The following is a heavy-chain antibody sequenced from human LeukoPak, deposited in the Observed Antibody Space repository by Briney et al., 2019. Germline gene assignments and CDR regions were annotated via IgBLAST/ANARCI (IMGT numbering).Heavy chain of an antibody. CDR2: IYYTGST. CDR3: ARLKDYGADFDY. CDR1: GGSISSYY. D-gene: IGHD4-17*01. J-gene: IGHJ4*02. V-gene: IGHV4-59*01. Sequence: SETLSLTCAVSGGSISSYYWSWIRQPPGKGLEWIGYIYYTGSTNYNPSLKSRFTISVDTSKNQFSLKLSSVTAADTAVYYCARLKDYGADFDYWGQGTLVTVSS.